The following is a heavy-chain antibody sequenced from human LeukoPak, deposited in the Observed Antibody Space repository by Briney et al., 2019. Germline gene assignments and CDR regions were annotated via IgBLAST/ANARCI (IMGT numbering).Heavy chain of an antibody. V-gene: IGHV4-38-2*01. Sequence: PSETLSLTCAVSGYSISSDNYWVWIRQPPRQGVEWIGGIYHSGSTYYNPSPKSRVTISVDTSKNQFSIKLSSVTAADTAVYYCARAPRDSSSSNYMRRFDYWGQGTLLTVSS. CDR2: IYHSGST. J-gene: IGHJ4*02. D-gene: IGHD3-22*01. CDR3: ARAPRDSSSSNYMRRFDY. CDR1: GYSISSDNY.